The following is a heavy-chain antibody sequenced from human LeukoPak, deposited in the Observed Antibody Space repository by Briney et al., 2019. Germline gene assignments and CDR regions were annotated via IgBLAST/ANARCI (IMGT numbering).Heavy chain of an antibody. CDR3: ARDRHGYSYGFHRGYSDNNYMDV. D-gene: IGHD5-18*01. J-gene: IGHJ6*03. CDR1: GYSISSGYY. V-gene: IGHV3-7*01. Sequence: ETLSLTCTVSGYSISSGYYWGWIRQPPGKGLEWVANIKQDGSEKYYVDSVKGRFTISRDNAKNSLYLQMNSLRAEDTAVYYCARDRHGYSYGFHRGYSDNNYMDVWGKGTTVTISS. CDR2: IKQDGSEK.